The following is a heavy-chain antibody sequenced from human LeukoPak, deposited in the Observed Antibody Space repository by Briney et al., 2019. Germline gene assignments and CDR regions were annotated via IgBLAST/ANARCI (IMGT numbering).Heavy chain of an antibody. CDR2: ISGSGDST. D-gene: IGHD4-17*01. CDR1: GFTFSSYA. V-gene: IGHV3-23*01. J-gene: IGHJ4*02. CDR3: AKGDNYGDYLSFDF. Sequence: GESLRLSCAASGFTFSSYAMTWVRQAPGKGLEWVSSISGSGDSTYYADSVKGRFTISRDNAKNTLYLQMNSLRAGDTAVYYCAKGDNYGDYLSFDFWGQGTLVTVSS.